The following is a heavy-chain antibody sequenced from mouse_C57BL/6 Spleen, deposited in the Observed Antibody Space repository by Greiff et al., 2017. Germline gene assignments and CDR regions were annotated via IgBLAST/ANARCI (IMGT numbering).Heavy chain of an antibody. J-gene: IGHJ2*01. CDR2: ISYDGSN. D-gene: IGHD2-1*01. V-gene: IGHV3-6*01. Sequence: EVKVEESGPGLVKPSQSLSLTCSVTGYSITSGYYWNWIRQFPGNKLEWMGYISYDGSNNYNPSLKNRISITRDTSKNQFFLKLNSVTTEDTATYYCASGYYDFDYWGPGTPLSVSS. CDR1: GYSITSGYY. CDR3: ASGYYDFDY.